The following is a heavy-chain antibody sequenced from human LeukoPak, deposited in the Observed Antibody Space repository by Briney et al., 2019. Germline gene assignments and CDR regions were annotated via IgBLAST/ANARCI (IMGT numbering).Heavy chain of an antibody. J-gene: IGHJ5*02. CDR1: GVSISGYY. CDR3: ARVPGSGSYYWFDP. D-gene: IGHD1-26*01. V-gene: IGHV4-38-2*02. CDR2: IYHSGST. Sequence: SETLSLTCTVSGVSISGYYWGWIRQPPGKGLEWIGSIYHSGSTYYNPSLKSRVTISVDTSKNQFSLKLSSVTAADTAVYYCARVPGSGSYYWFDPWGQGTLVTVSS.